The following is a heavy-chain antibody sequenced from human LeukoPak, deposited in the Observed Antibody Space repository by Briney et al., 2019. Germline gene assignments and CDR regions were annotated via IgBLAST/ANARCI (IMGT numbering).Heavy chain of an antibody. D-gene: IGHD3-10*01. CDR3: ARLRDSNAGNYFDY. CDR2: ISVYNGNG. V-gene: IGHV1-18*01. CDR1: GYTFDTYG. J-gene: IGHJ4*02. Sequence: ASVMVSCKASGYTFDTYGISWVRQAPGQGLEWMGWISVYNGNGISAQNFQGRVTMTTDTSTSTAYMELRSLRPDDSAVYFCARLRDSNAGNYFDYWGQGTLLTVSS.